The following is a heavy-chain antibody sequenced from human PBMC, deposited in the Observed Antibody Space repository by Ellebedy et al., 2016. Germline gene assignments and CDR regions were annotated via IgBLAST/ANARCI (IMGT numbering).Heavy chain of an antibody. J-gene: IGHJ4*02. CDR1: GGTFSSYA. Sequence: SVKVSXXASGGTFSSYAISWVRQAPGQGLEWMGRIIPILGIANYAQKFQGRVTITADKSTSTAYMELSSLRSEDTAVYYCARVRYSGYEWGQGTLVTVSS. CDR3: ARVRYSGYE. V-gene: IGHV1-69*04. D-gene: IGHD5-12*01. CDR2: IIPILGIA.